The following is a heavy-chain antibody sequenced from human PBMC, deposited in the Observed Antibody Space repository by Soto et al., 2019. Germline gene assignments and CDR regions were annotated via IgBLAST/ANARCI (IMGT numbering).Heavy chain of an antibody. CDR2: IYPGDSDT. CDR1: GYSFTSYW. V-gene: IGHV5-51*01. J-gene: IGHJ5*02. D-gene: IGHD2-2*01. CDR3: ARGRDIVVVPDADLGNWFEP. Sequence: GESLKISCKGSGYSFTSYWIGWVRQMPGKGLEWMGIIYPGDSDTRYSPSFQGQVTISADKSISTAYLQWSSLKASDTAMYYCARGRDIVVVPDADLGNWFEPWSQGTLVIVSS.